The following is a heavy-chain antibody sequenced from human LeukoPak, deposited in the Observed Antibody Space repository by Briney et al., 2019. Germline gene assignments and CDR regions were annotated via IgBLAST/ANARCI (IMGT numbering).Heavy chain of an antibody. Sequence: ASVKVSCKASGYTFSSYGISWVRQAPGQGLEWMGWISGYNGNTNYAQKLQGRVTMTTDTSTSTAYMELSSLRSEDTAVYYCARDESSCSGGSCYSDFGRWFDPWGQGTLVTVSS. D-gene: IGHD2-15*01. J-gene: IGHJ5*02. CDR2: ISGYNGNT. CDR3: ARDESSCSGGSCYSDFGRWFDP. CDR1: GYTFSSYG. V-gene: IGHV1-18*01.